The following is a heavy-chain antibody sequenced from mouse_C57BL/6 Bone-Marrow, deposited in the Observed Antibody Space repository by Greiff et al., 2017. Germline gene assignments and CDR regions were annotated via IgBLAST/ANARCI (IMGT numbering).Heavy chain of an antibody. CDR3: TRGYDGYPYYAMDY. CDR1: GFTFSDAW. CDR2: IRNKANNHAT. V-gene: IGHV6-6*01. D-gene: IGHD2-3*01. J-gene: IGHJ4*01. Sequence: EVQRVESGGGLVQPGGSMKLSCAASGFTFSDAWMDWVRQSPEKGLEWVAEIRNKANNHATYYAESVKGRFTISRDDSKSSVYLQMNSLRAEDTGIYYCTRGYDGYPYYAMDYWGQGTSVTVSS.